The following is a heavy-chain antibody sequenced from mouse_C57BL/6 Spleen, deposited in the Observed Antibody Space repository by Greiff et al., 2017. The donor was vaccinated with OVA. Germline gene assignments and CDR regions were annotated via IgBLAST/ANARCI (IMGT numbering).Heavy chain of an antibody. D-gene: IGHD1-1*01. CDR1: GFNIKDDY. J-gene: IGHJ1*03. V-gene: IGHV14-4*01. Sequence: VQLQQSGAELVRPGASVKLSCTASGFNIKDDYMHWVKQRPEQGLEWIGWIDPENGDTEYASKFQGKATITADTSSNTADLQLSSLTSEDTAVYYCTTRITTVVAEWYFDVWGTGTTVTVSS. CDR3: TTRITTVVAEWYFDV. CDR2: IDPENGDT.